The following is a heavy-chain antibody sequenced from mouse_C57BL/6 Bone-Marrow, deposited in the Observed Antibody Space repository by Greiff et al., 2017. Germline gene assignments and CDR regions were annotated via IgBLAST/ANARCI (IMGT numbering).Heavy chain of an antibody. J-gene: IGHJ1*03. D-gene: IGHD2-2*01. CDR3: ARECYGYGGYCDV. Sequence: DVKLLESGPGLVKPSQSLSLTCSVTGYSITSGYYWNWIRQFPGNKLEWMGYISYGGSNNYNPSLKNRISITRATSKNQFFLKLNSVTTEDTATYYCARECYGYGGYCDVWGTGTTVTVSS. V-gene: IGHV3-6*01. CDR1: GYSITSGYY. CDR2: ISYGGSN.